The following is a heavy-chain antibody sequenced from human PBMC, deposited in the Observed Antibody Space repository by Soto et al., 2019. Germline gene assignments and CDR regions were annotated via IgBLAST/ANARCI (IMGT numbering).Heavy chain of an antibody. CDR2: IYPGDSDT. V-gene: IGHV5-51*01. CDR3: ARLDYDILTGYFTFDY. CDR1: GYSFTNYW. Sequence: LGESLKISCKGSGYSFTNYWIGWVRQMPGKGLEWMGIIYPGDSDTRYSPSFQGQVTISADKSISTAYLQWSSLKASDTAMYYCARLDYDILTGYFTFDYWGQGTLVTVSS. J-gene: IGHJ4*02. D-gene: IGHD3-9*01.